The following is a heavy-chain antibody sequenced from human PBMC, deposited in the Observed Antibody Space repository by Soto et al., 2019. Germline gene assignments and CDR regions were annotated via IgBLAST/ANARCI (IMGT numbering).Heavy chain of an antibody. Sequence: EVQLLESGGGLVQPGGSLRLSCAASGFTFSNYAMSWVRQAPGKGLEWVSAISGSGGSTYYADSVRGRFTISRDNSKNTLYLQMNSLRAEDTAVYYCVKEMYSSGAYYFYFGMDVWGQATTVTVSS. D-gene: IGHD6-25*01. V-gene: IGHV3-23*01. J-gene: IGHJ6*02. CDR3: VKEMYSSGAYYFYFGMDV. CDR2: ISGSGGST. CDR1: GFTFSNYA.